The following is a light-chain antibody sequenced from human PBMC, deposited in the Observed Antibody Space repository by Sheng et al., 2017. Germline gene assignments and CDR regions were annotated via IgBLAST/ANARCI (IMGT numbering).Light chain of an antibody. CDR2: DAS. Sequence: EIVLTQSPATLSLSPGERATLSCRASQNVNNYLAWYQHKPGLPPRLLIYDASNRAAGIPARFSGSGSGTDFTLTISSLEPEDCAVYYCQQRTIWPRLTFGGGTKVEIK. V-gene: IGKV3-11*01. CDR3: QQRTIWPRLT. J-gene: IGKJ4*01. CDR1: QNVNNY.